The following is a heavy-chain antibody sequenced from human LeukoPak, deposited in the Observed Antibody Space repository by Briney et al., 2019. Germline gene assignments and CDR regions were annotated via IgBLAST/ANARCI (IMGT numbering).Heavy chain of an antibody. Sequence: GASVKVSCKASGYTFTGYYMHWVRQAPGQGLEWMGWINPNSGGTNYAQKFQGRVTMTRDTFISTAYMELSRLRSDDTAVYYCARGYGDSSSSDWFDPWGQGTLVTVPS. CDR1: GYTFTGYY. D-gene: IGHD6-6*01. J-gene: IGHJ5*02. V-gene: IGHV1-2*02. CDR2: INPNSGGT. CDR3: ARGYGDSSSSDWFDP.